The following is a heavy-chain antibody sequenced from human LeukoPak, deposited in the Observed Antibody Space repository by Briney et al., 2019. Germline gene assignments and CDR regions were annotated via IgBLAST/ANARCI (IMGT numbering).Heavy chain of an antibody. CDR1: GFTVSSNY. D-gene: IGHD1-26*01. CDR3: ARYRSGSRNDAFDI. J-gene: IGHJ3*02. Sequence: GGSLRLSCAASGFTVSSNYMSWARQAPGKGLEWVSVIYSGGSTYYADSVKGRFTISRDNSKNTLYLQMNSLRAEDTAVYYCARYRSGSRNDAFDIWGQGTMVTVSS. CDR2: IYSGGST. V-gene: IGHV3-53*01.